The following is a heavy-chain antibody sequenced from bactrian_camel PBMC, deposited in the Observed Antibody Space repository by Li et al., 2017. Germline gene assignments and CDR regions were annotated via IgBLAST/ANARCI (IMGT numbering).Heavy chain of an antibody. CDR3: AAGPDVGREKHLTADQVLSIRRNNF. V-gene: IGHV3S55*01. CDR2: IAPDGSI. J-gene: IGHJ4*01. D-gene: IGHD3*01. Sequence: QLVESGGGSVQAGGSLMLSCTAFGLTFEGGHQGWYREAPGNEFELVSSIAPDGSIWYAESVQGRFSISRHNLPERLSLQMTRLKAEDTAVYYCAAGPDVGREKHLTADQVLSIRRNNFWGQGTQVTVS. CDR1: GLTFEGGH.